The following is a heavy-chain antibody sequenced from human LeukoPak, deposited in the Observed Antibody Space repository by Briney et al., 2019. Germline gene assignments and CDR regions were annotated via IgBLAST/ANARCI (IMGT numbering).Heavy chain of an antibody. CDR1: GGSFSGYY. Sequence: SEILSLTCAVYGGSFSGYYWSWIRQPPGKGLEWIGEINHSGSTNYNPSLKSRVTISVDTSKNQFSLKLSSVTAADTAVYYCARGAQGYFDWLLSEKSFDYWGQGTLVTVSS. D-gene: IGHD3-9*01. V-gene: IGHV4-34*01. J-gene: IGHJ4*02. CDR2: INHSGST. CDR3: ARGAQGYFDWLLSEKSFDY.